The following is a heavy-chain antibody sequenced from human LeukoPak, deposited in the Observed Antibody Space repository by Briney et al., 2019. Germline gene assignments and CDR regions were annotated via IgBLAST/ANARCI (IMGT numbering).Heavy chain of an antibody. J-gene: IGHJ6*02. Sequence: ASVKVSCKVSGYTLTELSMHWVRQAPGKGLEWMGGLDPEDGETIYAQKFQGRVTMTEDTSTDTAYMELSSLRSEDTAVYYCAVRGITPYYDILTAYYYGMDVWGQGTTVTVSS. CDR3: AVRGITPYYDILTAYYYGMDV. V-gene: IGHV1-24*01. D-gene: IGHD3-9*01. CDR2: LDPEDGET. CDR1: GYTLTELS.